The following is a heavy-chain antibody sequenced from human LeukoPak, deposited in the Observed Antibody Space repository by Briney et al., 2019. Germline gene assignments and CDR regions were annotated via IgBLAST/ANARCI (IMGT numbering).Heavy chain of an antibody. CDR3: ASGWFGELNWFDP. J-gene: IGHJ5*02. V-gene: IGHV1-69*13. Sequence: ASVKVSCKASGGTFSSYAISWVRQAPGQGLEWMGGIIPIFGTANYAQKFQGRVTITADESTSTAYMELSSLRSEDTAVYYCASGWFGELNWFDPWGQGTLVTVSS. CDR1: GGTFSSYA. D-gene: IGHD3-10*01. CDR2: IIPIFGTA.